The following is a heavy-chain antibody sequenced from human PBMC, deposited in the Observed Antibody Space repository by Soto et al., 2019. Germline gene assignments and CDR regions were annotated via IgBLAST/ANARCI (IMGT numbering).Heavy chain of an antibody. D-gene: IGHD2-15*01. Sequence: ASVKVSCKASGYTFTSYYMHWVRQAPGQGLEWMGIINPSGGSTSYAQKFQGRVTMTRDTSTSTVYMELSSLRSEDTAVYYCARDQEDIVVVVAATPYYGMDVWGQGTTVTVSS. CDR1: GYTFTSYY. CDR2: INPSGGST. J-gene: IGHJ6*02. V-gene: IGHV1-46*01. CDR3: ARDQEDIVVVVAATPYYGMDV.